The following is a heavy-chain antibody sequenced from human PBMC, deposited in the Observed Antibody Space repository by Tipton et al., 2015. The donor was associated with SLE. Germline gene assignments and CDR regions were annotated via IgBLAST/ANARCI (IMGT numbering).Heavy chain of an antibody. CDR3: ARVRLIAAATTGAFDI. D-gene: IGHD6-13*01. CDR1: GGSISSYY. V-gene: IGHV4-59*12. Sequence: TLSLTCTVSGGSISSYYWSWIRQPPGKGLEWIGYIYYSGSTNYNPSLKSRVTISVDTSKNQFSLKLSSVTAADTAVYYCARVRLIAAATTGAFDIWGQGTMVTVSS. J-gene: IGHJ3*02. CDR2: IYYSGST.